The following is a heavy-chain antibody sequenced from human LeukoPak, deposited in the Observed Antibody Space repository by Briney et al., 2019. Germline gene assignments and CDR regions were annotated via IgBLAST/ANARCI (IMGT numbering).Heavy chain of an antibody. CDR3: ARDQGIYYDSSGYSY. Sequence: VSVKVSFKASGYTFTSYGISWVRQAPGQGLEWMGWISAYNGNTNYAQKLQGRVTMTTDTSTSTAYMELRSLRSDDTAVYYCARDQGIYYDSSGYSYWGQGTLVTASS. D-gene: IGHD3-22*01. CDR1: GYTFTSYG. J-gene: IGHJ4*02. CDR2: ISAYNGNT. V-gene: IGHV1-18*01.